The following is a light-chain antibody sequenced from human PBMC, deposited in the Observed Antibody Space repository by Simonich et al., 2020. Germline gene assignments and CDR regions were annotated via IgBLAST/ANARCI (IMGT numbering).Light chain of an antibody. J-gene: IGKJ2*01. CDR2: GAS. Sequence: EIVMTQSPATPSASPGERATHSCRASQSVSSYLAWDQQKPGQAPRLLIYGASTRATGIPARFSGSGSGTEFTLTISSLQSEDFAVYYCQQYNNWPPNTFGQGTKLEIK. V-gene: IGKV3-15*01. CDR3: QQYNNWPPNT. CDR1: QSVSSY.